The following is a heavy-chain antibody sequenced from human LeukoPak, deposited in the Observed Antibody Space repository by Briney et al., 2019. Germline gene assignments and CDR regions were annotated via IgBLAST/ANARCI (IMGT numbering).Heavy chain of an antibody. Sequence: GSLRLSCAASGFTFSSYAMSWVRQAPGKGLEWVSAISGSGGSTYYADSVKGRFTISRDSSKNTLYLQMNSLRAEDTAVYYCAKNYYDSSGRGAFDIWGQGTMVTVSS. J-gene: IGHJ3*02. CDR3: AKNYYDSSGRGAFDI. V-gene: IGHV3-23*01. CDR2: ISGSGGST. CDR1: GFTFSSYA. D-gene: IGHD3-22*01.